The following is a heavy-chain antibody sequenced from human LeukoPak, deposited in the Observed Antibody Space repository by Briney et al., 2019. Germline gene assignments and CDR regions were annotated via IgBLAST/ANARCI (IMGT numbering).Heavy chain of an antibody. Sequence: GGSLRLSCAASGFTFDDYGMSWVRQAPGKGLEWVSGINWNGGRTGYADSVKGRFTISRDNAKNSLYLQMNSLRAEDTAVYYCARGQIVVVPAARNWFDPWGQGTLVTVSS. V-gene: IGHV3-20*04. CDR1: GFTFDDYG. D-gene: IGHD2-2*01. J-gene: IGHJ5*02. CDR3: ARGQIVVVPAARNWFDP. CDR2: INWNGGRT.